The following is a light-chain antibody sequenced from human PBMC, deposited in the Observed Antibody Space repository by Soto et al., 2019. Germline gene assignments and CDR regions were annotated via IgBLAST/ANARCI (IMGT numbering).Light chain of an antibody. CDR3: SSYTATRTVV. J-gene: IGLJ3*02. CDR1: SSDVGGYNH. Sequence: ALTQPASVSGSPGQSITIACTGTSSDVGGYNHVSWYQVHPGKAPRLVIYDVSIRPPAVSDRFSGSTSGNTASLTISGLQAEDEADYYCSSYTATRTVVFGGGTKLTV. V-gene: IGLV2-14*03. CDR2: DVS.